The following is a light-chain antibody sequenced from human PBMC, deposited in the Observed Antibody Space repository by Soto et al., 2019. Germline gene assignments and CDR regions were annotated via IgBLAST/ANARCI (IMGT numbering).Light chain of an antibody. V-gene: IGKV1-5*01. CDR2: DVS. J-gene: IGKJ1*01. CDR1: QSFSNW. Sequence: DIQMTQSPSTLSASLGERVTITCRASQSFSNWLAWSQQKPGKAPRLMIYDVSRLESGAPSRFSGSASGTEFILTISSLQPDDFATYYCQQFDRYSWTFGQGTTLEMK. CDR3: QQFDRYSWT.